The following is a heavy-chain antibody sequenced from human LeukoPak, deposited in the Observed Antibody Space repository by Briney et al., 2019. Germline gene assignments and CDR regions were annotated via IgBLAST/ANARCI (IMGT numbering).Heavy chain of an antibody. J-gene: IGHJ4*02. V-gene: IGHV3-48*03. CDR2: ISSSGSTI. D-gene: IGHD3-22*01. Sequence: GGSLRLSCAASGFTFSSYEMNWARQAPGKGLEWVSYISSSGSTIYYADSVKGRFTISRDNAKNSLYLQMNSLRAEDTAVYYCARDRGYDSSGYSPYFDYWGQGTLVTVSS. CDR3: ARDRGYDSSGYSPYFDY. CDR1: GFTFSSYE.